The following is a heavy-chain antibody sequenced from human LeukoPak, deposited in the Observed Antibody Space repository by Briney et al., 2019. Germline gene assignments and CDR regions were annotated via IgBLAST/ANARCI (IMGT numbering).Heavy chain of an antibody. D-gene: IGHD1-7*01. Sequence: GESLRLSCAASGFTFGSYAMSWVRQAPGKGLEWVSAISSSGGSTYYADSVKGRFTISRDNSKNTLYMQMNSLRAEDTAVYYCAKASLTGTTGHNWFDPWGQGTLVTVSS. J-gene: IGHJ5*02. CDR1: GFTFGSYA. V-gene: IGHV3-23*01. CDR2: ISSSGGST. CDR3: AKASLTGTTGHNWFDP.